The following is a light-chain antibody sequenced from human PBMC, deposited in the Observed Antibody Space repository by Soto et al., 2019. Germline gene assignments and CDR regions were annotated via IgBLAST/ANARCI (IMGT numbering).Light chain of an antibody. CDR3: CSHAGSDTYV. J-gene: IGLJ1*01. CDR1: SSDVGSGNV. Sequence: QSALTKPASLSGSPGQSITISCTGASSDVGSGNVVSWYQHYPGKAPPLIIFEGFKRPSGVSSRFSGSKSGNTASLTISGLKAEDEAEYYCCSHAGSDTYVFGTGTKLTVL. CDR2: EGF. V-gene: IGLV2-23*01.